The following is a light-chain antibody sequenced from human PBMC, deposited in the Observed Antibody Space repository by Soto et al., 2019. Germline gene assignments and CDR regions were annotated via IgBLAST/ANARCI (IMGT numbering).Light chain of an antibody. CDR1: SSDVGGYSY. Sequence: QSALTQPPSASGSPGQSVTISCTGTSSDVGGYSYVSWYQQHPGKAPKLMIYEVTKRPSGVPDRFSASKSGNTASLTVSGLQAEDEADYYCSSYADSNNFVFGTGTKVTVL. CDR2: EVT. V-gene: IGLV2-8*01. J-gene: IGLJ1*01. CDR3: SSYADSNNFV.